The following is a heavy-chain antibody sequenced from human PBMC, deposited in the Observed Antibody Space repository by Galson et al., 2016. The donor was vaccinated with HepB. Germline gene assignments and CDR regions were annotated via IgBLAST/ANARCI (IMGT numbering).Heavy chain of an antibody. J-gene: IGHJ3*02. V-gene: IGHV4-4*02. Sequence: SETLSLTCAVSGGSISSHSWWSWVRQPPGKGLEWIGEIYHTGSTHYNTSLKSRIHISVDKSKNQFPLKLTSVTAADTAVYYCARDAPLKISGWYLGAGAGSFDIWGQGTMFTVSS. CDR1: GGSISSHSW. CDR2: IYHTGST. D-gene: IGHD6-19*01. CDR3: ARDAPLKISGWYLGAGAGSFDI.